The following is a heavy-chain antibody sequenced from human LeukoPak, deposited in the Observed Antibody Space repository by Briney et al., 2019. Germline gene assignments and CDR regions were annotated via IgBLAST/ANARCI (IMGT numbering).Heavy chain of an antibody. CDR1: GFTFSSYS. V-gene: IGHV3-21*01. D-gene: IGHD2-2*01. CDR2: ISSSSYI. Sequence: GGSLRLSCAASGFTFSSYSMNWVRQAPGKGLEWVSSISSSSYIYYADSVKGRFTISRDNAKNSLYLQMNSLRAEDTAVYYCARSPGGWRIVVVPAAFKAYMDVWGKGTTVTVSS. J-gene: IGHJ6*03. CDR3: ARSPGGWRIVVVPAAFKAYMDV.